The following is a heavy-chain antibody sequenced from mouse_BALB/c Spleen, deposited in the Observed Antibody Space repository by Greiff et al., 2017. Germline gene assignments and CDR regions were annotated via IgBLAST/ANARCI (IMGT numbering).Heavy chain of an antibody. J-gene: IGHJ4*01. CDR3: ARNYYGSSPYYAMDY. CDR1: GFSLTSYG. CDR2: IWAGGST. V-gene: IGHV2-9*02. Sequence: QVQLQQSGPGLVAPSQSLSITCTVSGFSLTSYGVHWVRQPPGKGLEWLGVIWAGGSTNYNSALMSRLSISKDNSKSQVFLKMNSLQTDDTAMYYCARNYYGSSPYYAMDYWGQGTSVTVSS. D-gene: IGHD1-1*01.